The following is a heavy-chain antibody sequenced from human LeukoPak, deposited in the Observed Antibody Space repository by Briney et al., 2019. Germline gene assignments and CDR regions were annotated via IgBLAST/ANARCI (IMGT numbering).Heavy chain of an antibody. CDR3: ARVHHSSSWGTDDC. V-gene: IGHV3-7*01. D-gene: IGHD6-13*01. CDR1: GFTFSSYW. CDR2: IKQDGSEK. J-gene: IGHJ4*02. Sequence: GGSLRLSCAASGFTFSSYWMSWVRQAPGKGLEWVANIKQDGSEKYYVDSVKGRFTISRDNAKNSLYLHMNSLRAEDTAVYYCARVHHSSSWGTDDCWGQGTLVTVSS.